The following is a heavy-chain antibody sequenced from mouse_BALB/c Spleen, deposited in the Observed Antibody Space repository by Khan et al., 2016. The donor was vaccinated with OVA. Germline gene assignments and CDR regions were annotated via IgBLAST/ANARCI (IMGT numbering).Heavy chain of an antibody. CDR1: GFSLTGYG. V-gene: IGHV2-6-7*01. J-gene: IGHJ4*01. CDR2: IWGDGST. Sequence: VQLVESGPGLVAPSQSLSITCTVSGFSLTGYGVNWVRQPPGKGLEWLGMIWGDGSTDYNSALKSRLNLSKDNSKSQVFLKINSLQTEDKDRYYCARAYYGNYREAMDYWGQGTSVTVSS. CDR3: ARAYYGNYREAMDY. D-gene: IGHD2-10*01.